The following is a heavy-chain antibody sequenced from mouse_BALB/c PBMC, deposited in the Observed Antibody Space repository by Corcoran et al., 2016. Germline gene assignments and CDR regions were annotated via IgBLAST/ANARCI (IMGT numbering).Heavy chain of an antibody. Sequence: QVQLQQSGPELVKPGASVKISCKASGYSFTSYYIHWVKQRPGQGLEWIGWIFPGSGNTKYNEKFKGKATLTADTSSSTAYMQRSSLTSEDSAVYFCARSRYAGAWFAYWGQGTLVTVSA. J-gene: IGHJ3*01. V-gene: IGHV1-66*01. D-gene: IGHD2-14*01. CDR2: IFPGSGNT. CDR3: ARSRYAGAWFAY. CDR1: GYSFTSYY.